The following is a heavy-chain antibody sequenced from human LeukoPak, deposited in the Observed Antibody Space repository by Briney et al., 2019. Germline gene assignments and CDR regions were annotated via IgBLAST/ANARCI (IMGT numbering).Heavy chain of an antibody. Sequence: PSETLSLTCTVSGGSISNGDYYWSWIRQPPGKGLEWIGYIYYSGSTYYNPSLKSRVTISVDTSKNQFSLKLSSVTAADTAVYYCARYSVVVVPAAITSNYYYYYYMDVWGKGTTVTVSS. CDR3: ARYSVVVVPAAITSNYYYYYYMDV. CDR2: IYYSGST. J-gene: IGHJ6*03. D-gene: IGHD2-2*02. V-gene: IGHV4-30-4*08. CDR1: GGSISNGDYY.